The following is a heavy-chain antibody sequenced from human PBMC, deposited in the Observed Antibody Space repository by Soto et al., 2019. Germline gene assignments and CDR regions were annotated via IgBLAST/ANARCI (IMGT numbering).Heavy chain of an antibody. CDR1: GFTFSSYA. CDR3: AKDRSPIYYDSSGYYFGINY. V-gene: IGHV3-23*01. Sequence: PGGSLRLSCAASGFTFSSYAMSWVRQAPGKGLEWVSAISGSGGSTYYADSVKGRFTISRDNSKNTLYLQMNSLRAEDTAVYYCAKDRSPIYYDSSGYYFGINYWGQGTLVTVSS. D-gene: IGHD3-22*01. CDR2: ISGSGGST. J-gene: IGHJ4*02.